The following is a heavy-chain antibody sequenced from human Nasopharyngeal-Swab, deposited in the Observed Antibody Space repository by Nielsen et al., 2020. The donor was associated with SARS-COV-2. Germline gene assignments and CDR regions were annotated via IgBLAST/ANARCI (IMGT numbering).Heavy chain of an antibody. J-gene: IGHJ6*02. Sequence: GESLKISCAASGFTFNSYAMSWVCQAPGKGLEWVSIISGSGDTTYYADSVKDRFTISRDNSKNTLYLQTNSLRVEDTAVYYCAKAPYLRGLDVWGQGTTVTVSS. CDR3: AKAPYLRGLDV. D-gene: IGHD2-21*01. CDR1: GFTFNSYA. V-gene: IGHV3-23*01. CDR2: ISGSGDTT.